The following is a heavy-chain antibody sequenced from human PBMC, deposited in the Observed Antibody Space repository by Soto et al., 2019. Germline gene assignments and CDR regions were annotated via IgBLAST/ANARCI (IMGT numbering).Heavy chain of an antibody. CDR3: AKEGTSGLYYFDY. V-gene: IGHV3-23*01. Sequence: GGSLRLSCAASVFTFSNYAICWVRQAPGKGLEWVSIISGSGDTSYYADSVKGRFTISRDNSRNTLYLQLNSLRAEDSAKYYCAKEGTSGLYYFDYWGPGTLVTVSS. CDR1: VFTFSNYA. CDR2: ISGSGDTS. D-gene: IGHD6-19*01. J-gene: IGHJ4*02.